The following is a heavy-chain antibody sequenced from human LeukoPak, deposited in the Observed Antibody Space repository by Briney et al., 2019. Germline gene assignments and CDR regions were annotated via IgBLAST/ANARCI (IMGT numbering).Heavy chain of an antibody. V-gene: IGHV4-59*01. D-gene: IGHD6-13*01. Sequence: PSETLSLTCTVSGGSISSYYWSWIRQPPGKGLEWIGYIYYSGSTNYNPSLKSRVTISVDTSKDQFPLKLSSVTAADTAVYYCAREGYSSSWFDYWGQGTLVTVSS. CDR1: GGSISSYY. CDR3: AREGYSSSWFDY. J-gene: IGHJ4*02. CDR2: IYYSGST.